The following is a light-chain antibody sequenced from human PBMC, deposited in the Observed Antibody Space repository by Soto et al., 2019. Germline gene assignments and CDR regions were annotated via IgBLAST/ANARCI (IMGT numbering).Light chain of an antibody. Sequence: RSPPTLSASVGDRVTITCRASETISTWLAWYQQKPGKAPKLLIYDASTLEGGVPSRFSGSGSGTEFTLTISSLQPEDFAIYYCQQYENYWTFGQGTKVDIK. CDR2: DAS. J-gene: IGKJ1*01. CDR1: ETISTW. CDR3: QQYENYWT. V-gene: IGKV1-5*01.